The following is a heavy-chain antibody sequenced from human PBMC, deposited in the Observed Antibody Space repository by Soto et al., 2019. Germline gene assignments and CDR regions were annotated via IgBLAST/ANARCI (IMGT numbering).Heavy chain of an antibody. Sequence: AVKVSCKASGGTFSSYAISWVRQTPGQGLEWMGGIIPIFGTANYAQKFQGRVTITADESTSTAYMELSSLRSEDTAVYYCAAPGTGYYYSYYYGMDVWGQGTTVTVSS. V-gene: IGHV1-69*13. J-gene: IGHJ6*02. D-gene: IGHD3-22*01. CDR2: IIPIFGTA. CDR1: GGTFSSYA. CDR3: AAPGTGYYYSYYYGMDV.